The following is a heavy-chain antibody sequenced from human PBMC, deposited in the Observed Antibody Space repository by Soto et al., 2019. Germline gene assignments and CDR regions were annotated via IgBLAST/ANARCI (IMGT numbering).Heavy chain of an antibody. V-gene: IGHV3-23*01. CDR2: ISGSGGST. CDR3: AKDQGSSWYEIDY. D-gene: IGHD6-13*01. CDR1: GFTFSNYA. Sequence: EVQLLESGGGLGQPGWSLRLSCAASGFTFSNYAVTWVRQAPGKGLEWVSTISGSGGSTYYADSVKGRFTISRDNSKNTLYLQMNSLRAEDTAVYYCAKDQGSSWYEIDYWGQGTLVTVSS. J-gene: IGHJ4*02.